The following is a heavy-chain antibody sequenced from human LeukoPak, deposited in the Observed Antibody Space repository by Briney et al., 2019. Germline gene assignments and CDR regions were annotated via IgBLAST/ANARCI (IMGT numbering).Heavy chain of an antibody. J-gene: IGHJ4*02. CDR2: ISGSGGST. CDR3: ARRYCSATNCCAYDY. Sequence: WGYLTCNSSASGFTCSSYAMSWVRQAQGKGLEWVSAISGSGGSTYYADSVKGRFTISRDNAKNSLFLQMNSLRAEDTAVYYCARRYCSATNCCAYDYWGQGILVTVSS. D-gene: IGHD2-2*01. V-gene: IGHV3-23*01. CDR1: GFTCSSYA.